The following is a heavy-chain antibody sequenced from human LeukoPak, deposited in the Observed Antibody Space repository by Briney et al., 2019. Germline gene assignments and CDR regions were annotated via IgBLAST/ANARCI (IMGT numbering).Heavy chain of an antibody. Sequence: GGSLRLSCTASGFIFSSYAMHWVRQAPGKGLEWVAVKYYADSVKGRFTISRDNSKNTLYLQMNSLRAEDTAVYYCAKATTVVTPFDYWGQGTLVTVSS. J-gene: IGHJ4*02. CDR3: AKATTVVTPFDY. CDR1: GFIFSSYA. D-gene: IGHD4-17*01. CDR2: K. V-gene: IGHV3-30*18.